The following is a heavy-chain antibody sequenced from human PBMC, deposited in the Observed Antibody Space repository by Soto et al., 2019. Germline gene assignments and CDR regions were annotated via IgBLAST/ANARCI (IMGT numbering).Heavy chain of an antibody. Sequence: SVKVSCKASGGTFSSYAISWVQQAPGQGLEWMGGIIPIFGTANYAQKFQGRVTITADESTSTAYMELSSLRPEDTAVYYCARDEITRVRGVPDYYGMDVWGQGTTVTVS. CDR2: IIPIFGTA. CDR1: GGTFSSYA. J-gene: IGHJ6*02. V-gene: IGHV1-69*13. CDR3: ARDEITRVRGVPDYYGMDV. D-gene: IGHD3-10*01.